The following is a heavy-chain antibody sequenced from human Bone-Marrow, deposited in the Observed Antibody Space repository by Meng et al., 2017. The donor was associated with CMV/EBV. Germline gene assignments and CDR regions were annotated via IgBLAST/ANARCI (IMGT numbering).Heavy chain of an antibody. D-gene: IGHD3-10*01. CDR3: ARIRGHYCSGYYSDDVFDI. J-gene: IGHJ3*02. V-gene: IGHV3-30-3*01. CDR2: ISYDGSNK. Sequence: GGSLRLSCAASGFTFSSYAMHWVRQAPGKGLEWVAVISYDGSNKYYADPVKGRFTISRDNSKNTLYLQMNSLSAEDTAVHYCARIRGHYCSGYYSDDVFDIWGQGTMVTVSS. CDR1: GFTFSSYA.